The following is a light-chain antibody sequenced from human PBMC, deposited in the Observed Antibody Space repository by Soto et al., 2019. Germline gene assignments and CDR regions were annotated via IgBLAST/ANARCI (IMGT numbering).Light chain of an antibody. CDR2: GAS. CDR1: QSVSSSY. V-gene: IGKV3-20*01. Sequence: EIVLTQSPGTLSLSPGERATLSCRASQSVSSSYLAWYQQKPGQAPRLLIYGASSRATGIPDRFSGSGSGTHFTLTISRLEPEDFAVYFWQQYGSSPLTFGGGTKVEIK. J-gene: IGKJ4*01. CDR3: QQYGSSPLT.